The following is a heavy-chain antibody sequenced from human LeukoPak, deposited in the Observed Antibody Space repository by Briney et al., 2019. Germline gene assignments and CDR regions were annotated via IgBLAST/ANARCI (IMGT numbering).Heavy chain of an antibody. CDR2: IWYDGSNK. CDR3: ARDGYDSSGTYYYYYGMDV. J-gene: IGHJ6*02. CDR1: GFTFSSYG. V-gene: IGHV3-33*01. D-gene: IGHD3-22*01. Sequence: GRSVRLSCAASGFTFSSYGMHWVRQAPGKGLEWVAVIWYDGSNKYYADSVKGRFTISRDNSKNTLYLQMNSLRAEDTAVYYCARDGYDSSGTYYYYYGMDVWGQGTTVTVSS.